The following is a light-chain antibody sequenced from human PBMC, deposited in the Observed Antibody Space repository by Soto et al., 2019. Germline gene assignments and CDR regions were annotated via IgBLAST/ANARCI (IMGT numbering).Light chain of an antibody. CDR1: QRISSY. Sequence: DIQMTQSPTSLSASVGDRVTITCRDSQRISSYLSWYQQKPGKAPKLLIYAASSLQSGVPQRFGGGGSGTEFPLTISSLEPEDFAVYYCQQSSNWPITFGQGTRLEIK. J-gene: IGKJ5*01. CDR3: QQSSNWPIT. CDR2: AAS. V-gene: IGKV1-39*01.